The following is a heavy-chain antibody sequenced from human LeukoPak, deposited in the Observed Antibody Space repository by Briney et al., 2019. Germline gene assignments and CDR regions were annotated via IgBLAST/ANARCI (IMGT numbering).Heavy chain of an antibody. CDR3: ARGGKYFDF. CDR2: INGDGSST. D-gene: IGHD4-23*01. V-gene: IGHV3-74*01. J-gene: IGHJ4*02. CDR1: GFTFSSYW. Sequence: GGSLTLSCAASGFTFSSYWMHWVRQAPGKGLVWVSRINGDGSSTSYADSVKGRFTISRDNARNTLSVQMNSLRDEDTAVYYCARGGKYFDFWGQGTLVTVSS.